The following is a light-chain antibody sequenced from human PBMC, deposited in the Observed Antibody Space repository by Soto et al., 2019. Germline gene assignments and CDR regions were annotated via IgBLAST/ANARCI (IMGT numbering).Light chain of an antibody. CDR3: CSYAGSSTFVV. CDR1: SSDVGSYKL. V-gene: IGLV2-23*02. Sequence: QSALTQPASVSGSPGQSITISCTGTSSDVGSYKLVSWYQQHPGKAPKLMIYEVSKRPSGVSNRSSGSKSGNTASLTISGLQAEDEADYYCCSYAGSSTFVVFGGGTKVTVL. CDR2: EVS. J-gene: IGLJ2*01.